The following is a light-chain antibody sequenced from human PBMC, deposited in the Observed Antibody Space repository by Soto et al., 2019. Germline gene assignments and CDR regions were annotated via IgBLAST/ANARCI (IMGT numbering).Light chain of an antibody. Sequence: QSALTQPASVSGSPGQSITISCTGTSSDVGGYNYVSWYQQHPGKAPKLMIYDVSNRPSGVYNRFSGSKSGNTASLTISGLQAEDEADYYCSSYTSSSTLAIAGGTKLTVL. J-gene: IGLJ2*01. CDR3: SSYTSSSTLA. CDR2: DVS. V-gene: IGLV2-14*01. CDR1: SSDVGGYNY.